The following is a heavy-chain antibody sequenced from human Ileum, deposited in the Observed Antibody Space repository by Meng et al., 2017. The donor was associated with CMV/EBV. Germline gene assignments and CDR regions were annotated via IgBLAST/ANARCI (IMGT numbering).Heavy chain of an antibody. J-gene: IGHJ4*02. CDR1: GGSFSGDY. CDR3: ASGKSNLEY. CDR2: FNHYGST. V-gene: IGHV4-34*01. D-gene: IGHD4-11*01. Sequence: QVQVQESGAGLLKPSDTLSLTCAVYGGSFSGDYWSWIRQVPGKGLEWIGEFNHYGSTNYNPSLKSRVTISVDTSENQFSLNLSSVTAADTAVYYCASGKSNLEYWGQGTLVTVSS.